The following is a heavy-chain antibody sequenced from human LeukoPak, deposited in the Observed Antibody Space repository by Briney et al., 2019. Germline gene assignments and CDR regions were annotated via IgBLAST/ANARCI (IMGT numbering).Heavy chain of an antibody. J-gene: IGHJ6*03. V-gene: IGHV1-2*02. CDR1: GFNFSNYA. CDR2: INPNSGGT. Sequence: PGGSLRLSCAASGFNFSNYAMHWVRQAPGQGLEWMGWINPNSGGTNYAQKFQGRVTMTRDTSISTAYMELSRLRSDDTAVYYCARVTTRYYYYMDVWGKGTTVTVSS. CDR3: ARVTTRYYYYMDV. D-gene: IGHD1-1*01.